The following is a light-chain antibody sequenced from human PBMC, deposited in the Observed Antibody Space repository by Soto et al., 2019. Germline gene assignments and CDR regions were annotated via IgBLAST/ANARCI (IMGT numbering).Light chain of an antibody. CDR1: QSISNY. Sequence: DIQMTQSPSSLSASVGDRVTITCRASQSISNYLNWYQQNAGKAPNLLIYAATSLESGVPSRFSGGGSGPDFTLTIISLQPEDFATYYCQQTYRTLLTFGGGTKVEI. CDR3: QQTYRTLLT. CDR2: AAT. J-gene: IGKJ4*01. V-gene: IGKV1-39*01.